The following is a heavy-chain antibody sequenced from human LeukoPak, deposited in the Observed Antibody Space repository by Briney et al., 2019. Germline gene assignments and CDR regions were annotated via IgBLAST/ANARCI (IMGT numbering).Heavy chain of an antibody. V-gene: IGHV1-2*02. J-gene: IGHJ5*02. CDR3: AREPDMSSYGLVSRFDP. D-gene: IGHD5-18*01. Sequence: TVNLSRKLSVYTPTGDYIHGVPDAPGQGREGMGWINTNSGGTNYAQKVQGRVTMTRDTSIRTAYMELSRLRSHDTAVYYCAREPDMSSYGLVSRFDPWGEGTLVTVSS. CDR2: INTNSGGT. CDR1: VYTPTGDY.